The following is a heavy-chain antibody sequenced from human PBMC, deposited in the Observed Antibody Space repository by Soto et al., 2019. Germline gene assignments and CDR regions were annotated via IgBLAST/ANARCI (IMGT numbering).Heavy chain of an antibody. CDR2: ISGSGSNT. V-gene: IGHV3-23*01. J-gene: IGHJ4*02. Sequence: GGSLRLSCAASGFNFSNYAMSWVRQAPGKGLEWVSAISGSGSNTYYADSVKGRFTISRDNSRNTLYLQMNSLRDEDTAIYYCAKFRSEVVIAATNYWGQGILVTVSS. CDR3: AKFRSEVVIAATNY. D-gene: IGHD2-15*01. CDR1: GFNFSNYA.